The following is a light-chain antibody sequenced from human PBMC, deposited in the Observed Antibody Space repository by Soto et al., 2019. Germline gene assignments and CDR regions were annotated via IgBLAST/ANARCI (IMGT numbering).Light chain of an antibody. CDR2: GAS. CDR1: QSISSRF. J-gene: IGKJ3*01. CDR3: QQYGTSPLFT. Sequence: EIVLTQSPGTLSLSPGERATLSCRVSQSISSRFLAWYQQKPGQAPRLLIYGASSRATGIPDRFSGSGSGTDFTLTISRLEPEDFAVYYCQQYGTSPLFTFGPGTKVDIK. V-gene: IGKV3-20*01.